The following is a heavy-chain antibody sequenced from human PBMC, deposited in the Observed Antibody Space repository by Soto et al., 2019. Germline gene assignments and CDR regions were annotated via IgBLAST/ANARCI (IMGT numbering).Heavy chain of an antibody. CDR2: IFWDDDK. J-gene: IGHJ4*02. D-gene: IGHD3-16*01. CDR1: GFSLTTPGLG. CDR3: ASSTAYRIFDC. Sequence: QITLKESGPTLVKPTQTLTLTCTFSGFSLTTPGLGVGWARQPPGKALEWLALIFWDDDKRYSPSLKSRLTIPKDTSKNQVVLTMTNMDPVDTASYYCASSTAYRIFDCWGQGTLVAGSS. V-gene: IGHV2-5*02.